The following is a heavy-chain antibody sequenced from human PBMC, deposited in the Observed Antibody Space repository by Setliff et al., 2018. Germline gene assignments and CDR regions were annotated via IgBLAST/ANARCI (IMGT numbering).Heavy chain of an antibody. Sequence: SLTCTVSDDSITSSNYSLAWVRQPPGRALEWIGNIFYIGRSHSNPSLKSRLTMSVDKTKNQFSLNLTSVTAADTAVYYCARTHSIIKIFGVVSLLYHMDVWGTGTTVTVSS. CDR2: IFYIGRS. CDR1: DDSITSSNYS. D-gene: IGHD3-3*01. V-gene: IGHV4-61*05. CDR3: ARTHSIIKIFGVVSLLYHMDV. J-gene: IGHJ6*03.